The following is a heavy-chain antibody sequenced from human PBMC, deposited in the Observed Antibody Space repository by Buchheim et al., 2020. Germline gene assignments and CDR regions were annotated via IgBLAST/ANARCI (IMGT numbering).Heavy chain of an antibody. V-gene: IGHV3-23*01. CDR2: ISISGDRT. Sequence: EVQLLQSGGGLVQPGGSLRLSCAVSGFTFSNAAMSWVRQAPGKGLEYVSGISISGDRTYYTDSVRGRFTTSRDNSKNTVYLQMNSLTTEDTAIYYCAKEEVPNDYWGQGTL. CDR1: GFTFSNAA. J-gene: IGHJ4*02. CDR3: AKEEVPNDY.